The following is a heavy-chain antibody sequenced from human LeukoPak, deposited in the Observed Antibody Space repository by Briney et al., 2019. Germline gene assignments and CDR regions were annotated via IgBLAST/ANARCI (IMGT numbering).Heavy chain of an antibody. D-gene: IGHD6-19*01. CDR1: GFSFSSYA. Sequence: GGSLRLSYAASGFSFSSYAMHWVRQAPGKGLEWVGVVSYDGSNNYYADSVKGRFTISRDNSRNTLYLQMNSLRADETAVYYCASSLRWGSSSWFSLDWWGQGILVTVSS. CDR3: ASSLRWGSSSWFSLDW. V-gene: IGHV3-30-3*01. CDR2: VSYDGSNN. J-gene: IGHJ4*02.